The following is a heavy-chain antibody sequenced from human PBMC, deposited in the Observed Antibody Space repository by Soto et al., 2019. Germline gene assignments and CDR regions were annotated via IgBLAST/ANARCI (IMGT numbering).Heavy chain of an antibody. CDR1: GYNFYSFN. J-gene: IGHJ3*01. D-gene: IGHD3-10*01. CDR2: ISGYSANT. Sequence: QEQLVQSGAEVKKPGASVKVSCKASGYNFYSFNVNWVRQAPGQGLEWLGWISGYSANTKYAQSVQGRVTMTADTNMNTAYMELRSLTSDDTAVYYCARDTFGHVDAFDLWGQGTTVTVFS. V-gene: IGHV1-18*01. CDR3: ARDTFGHVDAFDL.